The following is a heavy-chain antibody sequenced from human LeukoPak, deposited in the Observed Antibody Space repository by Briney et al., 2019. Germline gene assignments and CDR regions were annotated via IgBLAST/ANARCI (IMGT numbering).Heavy chain of an antibody. CDR3: ARDQGDAPYYYDSSGYYYDY. J-gene: IGHJ4*02. V-gene: IGHV3-21*01. D-gene: IGHD3-22*01. Sequence: GGSLGLSCAASGFTFSSYSMNWVRQAPGKGLEWVSSISSSSSYIYYADSVKGRFTISRDNAKNSLYLQMNSLRAEDTAVYYCARDQGDAPYYYDSSGYYYDYWGQGTLVTVSS. CDR1: GFTFSSYS. CDR2: ISSSSSYI.